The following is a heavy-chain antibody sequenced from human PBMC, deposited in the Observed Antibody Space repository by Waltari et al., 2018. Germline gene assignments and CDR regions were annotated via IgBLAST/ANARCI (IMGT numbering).Heavy chain of an antibody. V-gene: IGHV1-18*01. D-gene: IGHD6-19*01. J-gene: IGHJ1*01. CDR2: SSAYNGNT. Sequence: QVQLVQSGAEVKKPGASVKVSCKASGYTFTSYGISWVRQAPGQGLEWMGWSSAYNGNTNDEQKLQGRVTMTTDTSTSTAYTELRSLRSDDTAVYYCARDKDSSGWYYLQYFQHWGQGTLVTVSS. CDR3: ARDKDSSGWYYLQYFQH. CDR1: GYTFTSYG.